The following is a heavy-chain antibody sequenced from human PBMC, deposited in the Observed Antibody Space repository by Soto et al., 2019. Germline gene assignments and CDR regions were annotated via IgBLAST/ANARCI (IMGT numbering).Heavy chain of an antibody. Sequence: TFSGVTVSSDASYWSWIRQHPGKGLEWIGNIYHTGSTYYSPSLKSRVVISLDTSNKQFSLTLTSVTAADTAVYYCARYRFSGNKWTKFDYWGQGTLVTVSS. CDR3: ARYRFSGNKWTKFDY. CDR2: IYHTGST. D-gene: IGHD3-16*02. CDR1: GVTVSSDASY. J-gene: IGHJ4*02. V-gene: IGHV4-31*02.